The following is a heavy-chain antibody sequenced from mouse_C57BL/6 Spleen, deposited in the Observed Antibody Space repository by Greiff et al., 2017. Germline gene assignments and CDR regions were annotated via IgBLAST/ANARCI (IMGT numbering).Heavy chain of an antibody. J-gene: IGHJ3*01. Sequence: QVQLKQSGAELVRPGASVKLSCKASGYTFTDYYINWVKQRPGQGLEWIARIYPGSGNTYYNEKFKGKATLTAEKSSSTAYLQLSSLTSEDSAVYFCEREDYTPFAYWGQGTLVTVSA. D-gene: IGHD2-12*01. CDR1: GYTFTDYY. V-gene: IGHV1-76*01. CDR3: EREDYTPFAY. CDR2: IYPGSGNT.